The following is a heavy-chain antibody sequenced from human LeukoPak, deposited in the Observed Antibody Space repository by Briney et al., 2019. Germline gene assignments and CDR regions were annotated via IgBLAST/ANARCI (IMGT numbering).Heavy chain of an antibody. Sequence: SQTLSLTCAVSGGSISSGGYSWSWIRQPPGKGLEWIGYIYHSGSTYYNPSLKSRVTISVDRSKNQFSLKLSSVTAADTAVYYCARGYYDSSGYYFDYWGQGTLVTVSS. CDR3: ARGYYDSSGYYFDY. D-gene: IGHD3-22*01. CDR2: IYHSGST. CDR1: GGSISSGGYS. V-gene: IGHV4-30-2*01. J-gene: IGHJ4*02.